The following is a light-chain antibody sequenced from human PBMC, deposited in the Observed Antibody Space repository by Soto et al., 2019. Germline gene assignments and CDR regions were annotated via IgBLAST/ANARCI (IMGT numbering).Light chain of an antibody. CDR2: KAS. V-gene: IGKV1-5*03. J-gene: IGKJ1*01. Sequence: IQMTQSPSTLSASVGDRVTITCRASQSISIWLAWYQQKPGKAPKLPIYKASSLESEVPSRFSGSGSGKEFTLTINSLQPDDSATYYCQQYNSDSTFGQGTKVEIK. CDR1: QSISIW. CDR3: QQYNSDST.